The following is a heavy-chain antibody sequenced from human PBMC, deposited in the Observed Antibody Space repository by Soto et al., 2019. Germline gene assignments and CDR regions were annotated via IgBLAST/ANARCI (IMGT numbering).Heavy chain of an antibody. V-gene: IGHV3-74*01. CDR1: GFTFSNDW. Sequence: PGGSLRLSCAASGFTFSNDWMNWVRQGPGKGLEWVSRIISGGSRVYYADFVKGRFTIARDNAKKMLYLEMHSLTAEDTAVYYCARERTSKGGMDVWGKGTTVTV. CDR3: ARERTSKGGMDV. CDR2: IISGGSRV. J-gene: IGHJ6*04.